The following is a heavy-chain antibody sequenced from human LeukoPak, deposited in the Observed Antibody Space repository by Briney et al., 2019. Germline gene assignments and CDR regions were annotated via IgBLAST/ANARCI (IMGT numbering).Heavy chain of an antibody. Sequence: SETLSLTCTVSGGSISSSSYYWGWIRQPPGKGLEWIGSIYYSGSTYYNPSLKSRVTISVDTSKNQFSLKLSSVTAADTAVYYCARQSRLYSSGVDYWGQGTLVTVSS. CDR1: GGSISSSSYY. CDR3: ARQSRLYSSGVDY. V-gene: IGHV4-39*01. CDR2: IYYSGST. J-gene: IGHJ4*02. D-gene: IGHD6-19*01.